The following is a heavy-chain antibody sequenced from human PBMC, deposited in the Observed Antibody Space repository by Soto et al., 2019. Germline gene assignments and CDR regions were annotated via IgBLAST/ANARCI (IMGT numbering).Heavy chain of an antibody. D-gene: IGHD2-15*01. CDR3: ASPEVALNY. V-gene: IGHV3-48*02. CDR1: GFTFSNYG. CDR2: ITRSGTTT. Sequence: EVQLVESGGGLVQPGGSLRLSCAASGFTFSNYGMNWVRQAPGKGLEWVSTITRSGTTTYYADSVKGRFTISRDNAKNSLYLQMNSRRDEDTAVYYCASPEVALNYWGQGTLVTVSS. J-gene: IGHJ4*02.